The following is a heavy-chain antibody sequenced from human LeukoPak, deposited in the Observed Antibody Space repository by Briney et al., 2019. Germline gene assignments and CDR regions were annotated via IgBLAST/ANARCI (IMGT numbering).Heavy chain of an antibody. Sequence: ASVKVSCKASGGTFSSYAISWVRQAPGQGLEWMGGIIPIFGTANYAQKFQGRVTITADESTSTAYMELSSLRSEDTAVYYCARDVSDFWSGYYKDWFDPWGQGTLVTASS. D-gene: IGHD3-3*01. CDR1: GGTFSSYA. CDR2: IIPIFGTA. J-gene: IGHJ5*02. CDR3: ARDVSDFWSGYYKDWFDP. V-gene: IGHV1-69*13.